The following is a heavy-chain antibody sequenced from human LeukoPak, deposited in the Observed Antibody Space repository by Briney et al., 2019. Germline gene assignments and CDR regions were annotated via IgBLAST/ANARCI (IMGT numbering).Heavy chain of an antibody. D-gene: IGHD4-17*01. CDR3: AKGLYGDYVGYFDF. CDR2: ISWNSGRI. J-gene: IGHJ4*02. CDR1: GFTFDVYA. Sequence: GGSLRLSCAASGFTFDVYAMPWVRQGPGKGLEWVSGISWNSGRIDYADSVKGRFTISRDNAKNSLYLQMNSLRAEDTALYYCAKGLYGDYVGYFDFWGQGTQVTVSS. V-gene: IGHV3-9*01.